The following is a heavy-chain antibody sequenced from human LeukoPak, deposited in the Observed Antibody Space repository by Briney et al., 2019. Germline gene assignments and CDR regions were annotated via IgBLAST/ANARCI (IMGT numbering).Heavy chain of an antibody. Sequence: PSQTLSLTCTVSGGSISSGSYYWSWIRQPAGKGLEWIGRIYTSGSTNYNPSLKSRVTISVDTSKNQFSLKLSSVAAADTAVYYCAREGGLVGATSNWFDPWGQGTLVTVSS. V-gene: IGHV4-61*02. CDR3: AREGGLVGATSNWFDP. CDR1: GGSISSGSYY. D-gene: IGHD1-26*01. J-gene: IGHJ5*02. CDR2: IYTSGST.